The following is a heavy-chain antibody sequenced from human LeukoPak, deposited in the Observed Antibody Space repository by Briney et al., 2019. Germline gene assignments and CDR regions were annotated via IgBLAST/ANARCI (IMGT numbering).Heavy chain of an antibody. CDR2: IIPIFGTA. J-gene: IGHJ6*03. Sequence: GASVKVSCKASGGTFSSYAISWVRQAPGQGLEWMGGIIPIFGTANYAQKFQGRVTITTDESTSTAYMELSSLRSEDTAVYYCAREGEHGAFFGYYMDVWGKGTTVTVSS. CDR1: GGTFSSYA. CDR3: AREGEHGAFFGYYMDV. V-gene: IGHV1-69*05. D-gene: IGHD1/OR15-1a*01.